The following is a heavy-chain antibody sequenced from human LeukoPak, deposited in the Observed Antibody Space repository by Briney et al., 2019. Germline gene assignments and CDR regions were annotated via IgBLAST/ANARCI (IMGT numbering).Heavy chain of an antibody. D-gene: IGHD3-9*01. J-gene: IGHJ3*02. Sequence: AGGSLRLSCAASGFSVNTNYMTWVRQAPGKGLEWVSVLYSGGGAYYADSVKDRFTIFRDYSQNTLLLQMNSLRAEDTALYYCARGKTSDDIIEDAFDIWGQGTMVAVSS. CDR2: LYSGGGA. CDR1: GFSVNTNY. V-gene: IGHV3-66*01. CDR3: ARGKTSDDIIEDAFDI.